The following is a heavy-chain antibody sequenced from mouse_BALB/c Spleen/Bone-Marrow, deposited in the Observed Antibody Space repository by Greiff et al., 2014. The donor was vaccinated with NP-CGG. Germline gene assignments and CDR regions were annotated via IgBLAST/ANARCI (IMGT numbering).Heavy chain of an antibody. D-gene: IGHD2-10*01. V-gene: IGHV1-18*01. CDR2: INPYNGGT. Sequence: EVQLQQSGPELVKPGASMKISCKASGYSFTGYTMNWVKQSHGKNLEWIGLINPYNGGTRYNQKFKGKATLTVDKSSSTAYMELLSRTSEDSAVYYGARPGTYSGNYSYAMNYWGQGTSVTVSS. CDR1: GYSFTGYT. CDR3: ARPGTYSGNYSYAMNY. J-gene: IGHJ4*01.